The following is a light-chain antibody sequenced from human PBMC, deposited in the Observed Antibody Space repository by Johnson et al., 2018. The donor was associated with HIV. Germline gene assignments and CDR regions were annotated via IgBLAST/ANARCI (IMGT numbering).Light chain of an antibody. CDR1: GSNIGSHY. Sequence: QSLLTQPPSVSAAPGQRVTISCSGRGSNIGSHYVSWYQQLPGTAPKLLIFENDKRPSGIPDRFSGSKSGTSATLGITGLQAGDEADYYCGIWDASLSPLYVFGSGTTITVL. V-gene: IGLV1-51*02. CDR2: END. J-gene: IGLJ1*01. CDR3: GIWDASLSPLYV.